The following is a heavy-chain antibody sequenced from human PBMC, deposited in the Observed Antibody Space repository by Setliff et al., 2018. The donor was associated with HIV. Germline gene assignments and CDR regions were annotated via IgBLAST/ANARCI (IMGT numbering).Heavy chain of an antibody. V-gene: IGHV4-59*11. CDR2: IFSSGST. D-gene: IGHD5-18*01. CDR3: ARTRYSYGYFYYMDV. J-gene: IGHJ6*03. Sequence: SETLSLTCTVSGYSISSHYWSWIRQPPGKELEWIGYIFSSGSTTYNPSLKSRVTISIDTSKNQLSLKLRSVTAADTAVYYCARTRYSYGYFYYMDVWGKGTTVTVSS. CDR1: GYSISSHY.